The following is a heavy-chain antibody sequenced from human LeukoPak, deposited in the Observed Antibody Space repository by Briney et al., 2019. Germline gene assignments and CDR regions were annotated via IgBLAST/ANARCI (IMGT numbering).Heavy chain of an antibody. V-gene: IGHV4-59*08. J-gene: IGHJ4*02. CDR3: ARQPAGYYGKTGYYPYYFDY. CDR2: IFYTGST. CDR1: GGSISSYY. Sequence: SETLSLTCTVSGGSISSYYWSWIRQPPGKGLEWIGYIFYTGSTKYGPSLNSRVTISLDTSKNQFSLKLSSVTAADTAVYYCARQPAGYYGKTGYYPYYFDYWGQGTLVTVSS. D-gene: IGHD3-22*01.